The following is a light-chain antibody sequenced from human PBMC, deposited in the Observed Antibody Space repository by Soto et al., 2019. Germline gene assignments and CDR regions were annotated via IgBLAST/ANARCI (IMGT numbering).Light chain of an antibody. Sequence: QSVVTQEPSLTVSPGGTVTLTCGSSTGAVTSGHYPYWFQQKPGQAPRTLIYDTSNKHSWTPARFSGSLLGGKAALTLSGAQPEDEAEYYCLLSYSGALMVFGGGTKVT. V-gene: IGLV7-46*01. CDR1: TGAVTSGHY. J-gene: IGLJ2*01. CDR2: DTS. CDR3: LLSYSGALMV.